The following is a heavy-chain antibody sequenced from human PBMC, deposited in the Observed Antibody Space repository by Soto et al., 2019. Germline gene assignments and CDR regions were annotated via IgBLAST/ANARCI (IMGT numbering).Heavy chain of an antibody. CDR2: ISTSGATI. D-gene: IGHD3-16*01. CDR1: GFTFSSYA. Sequence: GGSLRLSCAASGFTFSSYAMNWVRQTPGKGLEWISYISTSGATIYYADSVRGRFTISRDNARNSLSLQMNSLRAEDTALYYCARGPVSNDHYFDYWGQGA. CDR3: ARGPVSNDHYFDY. J-gene: IGHJ4*02. V-gene: IGHV3-48*01.